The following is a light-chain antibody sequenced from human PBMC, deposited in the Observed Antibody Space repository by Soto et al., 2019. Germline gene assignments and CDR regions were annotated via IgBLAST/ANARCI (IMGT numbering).Light chain of an antibody. CDR1: QSVSSY. Sequence: DIVLTQSPATLSLSPGEGATLSCRASQSVSSYLVGYQQKPGQAPRLLIYDVSKRATGIPARFSGSGSGTDFTLTISSLEPEDFAVYYCQQRSNWPITFGQGTRLEIK. CDR2: DVS. V-gene: IGKV3-11*01. CDR3: QQRSNWPIT. J-gene: IGKJ5*01.